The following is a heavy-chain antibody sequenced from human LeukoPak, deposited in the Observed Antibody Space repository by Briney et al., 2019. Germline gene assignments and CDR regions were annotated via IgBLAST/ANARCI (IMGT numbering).Heavy chain of an antibody. J-gene: IGHJ4*02. CDR3: ARTHERALDY. Sequence: PGGSLRLSCAASGFTFSPYHMTWVRQAPGKGLEWVSYISIFSSTIYYADSVKGRFTISRDDAKNSVYLQMNSLRVDDTAVYYCARTHERALDYWGQGTLVAVSP. V-gene: IGHV3-48*01. CDR2: ISIFSSTI. CDR1: GFTFSPYH.